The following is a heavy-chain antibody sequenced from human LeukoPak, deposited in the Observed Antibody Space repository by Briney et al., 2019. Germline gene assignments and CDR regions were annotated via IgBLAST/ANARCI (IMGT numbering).Heavy chain of an antibody. CDR1: GGSISSSY. CDR2: IYYSGST. J-gene: IGHJ2*01. Sequence: SETLSLTCTVSGGSISSSYWSWIRQPPGKGLEWIGYIYYSGSTDYNPSLKSRVTISVDTSKNQFSLKLSSVTAADTAVYYCARENSGYFDLWRRGTLVTVSS. CDR3: ARENSGYFDL. V-gene: IGHV4-59*12.